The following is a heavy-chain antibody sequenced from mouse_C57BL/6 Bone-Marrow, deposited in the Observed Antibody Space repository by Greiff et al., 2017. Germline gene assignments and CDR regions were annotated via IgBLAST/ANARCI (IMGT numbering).Heavy chain of an antibody. D-gene: IGHD2-5*01. CDR1: GYTFTDYN. J-gene: IGHJ3*01. Sequence: VQLQQSGPELVKPGASVKIPCKASGYTFTDYNMDWVKQSHGKSLEWIGDINPNNGGTIYNQKFKGKATLTVDKSSSTAYMELRSLTSEDTAVXYYARTYYSNFVLAWFAYWGQGTLVTVSA. CDR3: ARTYYSNFVLAWFAY. CDR2: INPNNGGT. V-gene: IGHV1-18*01.